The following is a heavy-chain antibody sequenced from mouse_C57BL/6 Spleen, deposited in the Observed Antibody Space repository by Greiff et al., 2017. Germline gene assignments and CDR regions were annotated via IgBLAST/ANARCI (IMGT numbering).Heavy chain of an antibody. CDR2: IDPSDSYT. D-gene: IGHD2-1*01. J-gene: IGHJ2*01. V-gene: IGHV1-69*01. CDR1: GYTFTSYW. Sequence: QVQLKQPGAELVMPGASVKLSCKASGYTFTSYWMHWVKQRPGQGLEWIGEIDPSDSYTNYNQKFKGKSTLTVDKSSSTAYMELRSLTSEDSAVYYCTRPIYYGTSFDYWGQGTTLTVSS. CDR3: TRPIYYGTSFDY.